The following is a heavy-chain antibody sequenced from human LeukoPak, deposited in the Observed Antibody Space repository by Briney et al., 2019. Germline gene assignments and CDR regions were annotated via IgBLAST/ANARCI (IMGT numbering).Heavy chain of an antibody. Sequence: PGGSLRLSCAASGFTVSSNYMSWVRQAPGKGLEWVSAISGSGGSTYYADSVKGRFTISRDNSKNTLYLQMNSLRAEDTAVYYCATMTNAVLDYWGQGTLVTVSS. J-gene: IGHJ4*02. CDR2: ISGSGGST. D-gene: IGHD2-8*01. V-gene: IGHV3-23*01. CDR1: GFTVSSNY. CDR3: ATMTNAVLDY.